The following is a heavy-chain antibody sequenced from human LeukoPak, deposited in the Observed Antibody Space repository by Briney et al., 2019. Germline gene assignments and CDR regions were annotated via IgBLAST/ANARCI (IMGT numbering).Heavy chain of an antibody. Sequence: GGSLRLSCAASGFTFSSYSMSWVRQAPGKGLEWVSYINSRSSSIDYADSVKGRFTISRDNAKKSLNLQMNSLRDEDTAVYYCAREPTGASDAFDIWGQGTMVTVSS. CDR3: AREPTGASDAFDI. J-gene: IGHJ3*02. CDR1: GFTFSSYS. D-gene: IGHD1-14*01. CDR2: INSRSSSI. V-gene: IGHV3-48*02.